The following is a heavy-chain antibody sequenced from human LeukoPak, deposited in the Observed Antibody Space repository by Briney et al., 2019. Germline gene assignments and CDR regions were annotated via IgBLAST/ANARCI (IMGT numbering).Heavy chain of an antibody. V-gene: IGHV4-59*01. D-gene: IGHD4-17*01. CDR2: IYYSGST. CDR1: GGSISSYY. J-gene: IGHJ4*02. CDR3: ATSNDYGDFYFDY. Sequence: SETLSLTCTVSGGSISSYYWSWIRQPPGKGLEWIGYIYYSGSTNYNPSLKSRDTISVDTSKNQFSLKLSSVTAADTAVYYCATSNDYGDFYFDYWGQGTLVTVSS.